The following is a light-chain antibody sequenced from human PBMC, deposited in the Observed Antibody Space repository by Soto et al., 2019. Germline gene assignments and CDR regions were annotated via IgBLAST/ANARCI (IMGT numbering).Light chain of an antibody. CDR2: GAS. J-gene: IGKJ1*01. V-gene: IGKV3-15*01. Sequence: EIVMTQSPATLSVSPGERATLSCRASQGVGTKLAWYQQKPGQAPSLLIHGASARATGIPGRFSGSGSGTEFTLTISSLQSEDVAVYYCHQYSDWPGTFGLGTKVDI. CDR1: QGVGTK. CDR3: HQYSDWPGT.